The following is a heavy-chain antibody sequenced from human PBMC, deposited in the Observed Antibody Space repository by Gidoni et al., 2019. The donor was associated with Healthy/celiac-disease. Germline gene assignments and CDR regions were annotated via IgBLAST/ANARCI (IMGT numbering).Heavy chain of an antibody. Sequence: QITLKESGPTLVKPTQTLTLTCTFSGFSLSTSGVGVGWIRQPPGKALEWLALIYWDDDKRYSPSLKSRLTITKDTFKNQVVLTMTNMDPVDTATYYCAHSLYDTDTYYYYGMDVWGQGTTVTVSS. CDR2: IYWDDDK. CDR1: GFSLSTSGVG. CDR3: AHSLYDTDTYYYYGMDV. V-gene: IGHV2-5*02. D-gene: IGHD3-9*01. J-gene: IGHJ6*02.